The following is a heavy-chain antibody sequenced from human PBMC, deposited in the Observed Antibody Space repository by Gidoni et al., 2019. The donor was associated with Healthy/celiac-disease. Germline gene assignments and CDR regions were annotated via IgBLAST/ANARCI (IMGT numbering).Heavy chain of an antibody. CDR1: GGSISSRSYY. D-gene: IGHD3-22*01. CDR2: IYYSRST. Sequence: QLQLQESCPGLVKPSETLSLTCTVPGGSISSRSYYWGWIRQPPGKGLEWIGSIYYSRSTYYNPSLKSRVTISVDTSKNQFSLKLSSVTAADTAVYYCASPYYYDSSGYGPWGQGTLVTVSS. J-gene: IGHJ5*02. V-gene: IGHV4-39*01. CDR3: ASPYYYDSSGYGP.